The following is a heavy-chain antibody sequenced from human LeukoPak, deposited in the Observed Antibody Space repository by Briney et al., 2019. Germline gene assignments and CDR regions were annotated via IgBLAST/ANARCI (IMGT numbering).Heavy chain of an antibody. CDR1: GDSVSSNSAA. Sequence: SQTLSLTCAISGDSVSSNSAAWNWIRQSPSRGLEWLGRTYYRSKWYNDYAVSVKSRITINPDTSKNQFSLKLSSVAAADTAVYYCARQPNIVVVDNWFDPWGQGTLVAVSS. D-gene: IGHD2-15*01. CDR2: TYYRSKWYN. V-gene: IGHV6-1*01. CDR3: ARQPNIVVVDNWFDP. J-gene: IGHJ5*02.